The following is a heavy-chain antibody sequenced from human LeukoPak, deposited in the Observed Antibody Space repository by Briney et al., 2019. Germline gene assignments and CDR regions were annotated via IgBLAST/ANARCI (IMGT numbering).Heavy chain of an antibody. CDR2: ISWNSGSI. CDR3: VKDSQGIVGATTDFDH. Sequence: GRSLRLSCAASGFTFDDYAMHWVRQAPGKGLEWVSGISWNSGSIDYADPVRGRFTISRDNAKNPLYLQLQSLRPEDTAMYYCVKDSQGIVGATTDFDHWGQGTLVTVSS. CDR1: GFTFDDYA. V-gene: IGHV3-9*01. D-gene: IGHD1-26*01. J-gene: IGHJ4*01.